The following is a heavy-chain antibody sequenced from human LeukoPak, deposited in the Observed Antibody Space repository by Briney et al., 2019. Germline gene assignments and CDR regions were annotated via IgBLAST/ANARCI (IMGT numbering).Heavy chain of an antibody. J-gene: IGHJ4*02. Sequence: SETLSLTCAVYGGSFSGYYWSWIRQPPGKGLEWIGEINHSGSTNYNPSVKSRVPISVETPKNQCSLKLSAVTATETAVYYCASLRPSRGYSYGYRDYWGEGTLVIVSS. CDR1: GGSFSGYY. CDR3: ASLRPSRGYSYGYRDY. CDR2: INHSGST. V-gene: IGHV4-34*01. D-gene: IGHD5-18*01.